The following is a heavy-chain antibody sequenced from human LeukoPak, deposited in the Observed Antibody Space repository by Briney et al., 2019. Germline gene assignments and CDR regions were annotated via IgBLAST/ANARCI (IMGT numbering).Heavy chain of an antibody. CDR2: IYYSGST. Sequence: SETLSLTCTVSGGSISSYYWSWIRQPPGKGLEWIGYIYYSGSTNYNPSLKSRVTISVDTSKNQFSLKLSSVTAADTAVYYCARCLGPIAVAGFDYWGQGTLVTVSS. CDR1: GGSISSYY. D-gene: IGHD6-19*01. V-gene: IGHV4-59*01. CDR3: ARCLGPIAVAGFDY. J-gene: IGHJ4*02.